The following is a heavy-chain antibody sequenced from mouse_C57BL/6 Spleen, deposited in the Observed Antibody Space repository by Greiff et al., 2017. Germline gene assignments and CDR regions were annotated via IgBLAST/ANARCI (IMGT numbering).Heavy chain of an antibody. D-gene: IGHD1-1*01. CDR3: AIYYYGSSYWYFDV. V-gene: IGHV3-6*01. CDR1: GYSITSGYY. Sequence: EVQLQESGPGLVKPSQSLSLTCSVTGYSITSGYYWNWIRQFPGNKLEWMGYISYDGSNNYNPSLKNRISITRDTSKNQFFLKLHSVTTEDTATYYCAIYYYGSSYWYFDVWVTGTTVTVSS. CDR2: ISYDGSN. J-gene: IGHJ1*03.